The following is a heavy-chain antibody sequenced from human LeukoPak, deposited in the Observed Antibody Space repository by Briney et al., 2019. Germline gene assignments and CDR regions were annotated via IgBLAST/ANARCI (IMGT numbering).Heavy chain of an antibody. CDR3: ARLSYCSGGSCYSDWFDP. J-gene: IGHJ5*02. Sequence: GESLKISCKGSRYSFTSYWIGWVRQMPGKGLEWMGIIYPGDSDTRYSPSFQGQVTISADKSISTAYLQWSSLKASDTAMYYCARLSYCSGGSCYSDWFDPWGQGTLVTVSS. CDR2: IYPGDSDT. CDR1: RYSFTSYW. D-gene: IGHD2-15*01. V-gene: IGHV5-51*01.